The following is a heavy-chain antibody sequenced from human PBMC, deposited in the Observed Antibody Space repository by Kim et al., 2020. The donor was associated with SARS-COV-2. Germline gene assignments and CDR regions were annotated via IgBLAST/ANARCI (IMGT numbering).Heavy chain of an antibody. CDR2: INHSGST. D-gene: IGHD3-9*01. CDR3: ARKRYFDWSQAMDV. V-gene: IGHV4-34*01. CDR1: GGSFSGYY. J-gene: IGHJ6*02. Sequence: SETLSLTCAVYGGSFSGYYWSWIRQPPGKGLEWIGEINHSGSTNYNPSLKSRVTISVDTSKNQFSLKLSSVTAADTAVYYCARKRYFDWSQAMDVWGQGTTVTVSS.